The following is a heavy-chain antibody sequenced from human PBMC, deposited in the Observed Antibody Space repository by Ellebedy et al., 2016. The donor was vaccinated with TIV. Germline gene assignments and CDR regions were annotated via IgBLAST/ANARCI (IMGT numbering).Heavy chain of an antibody. V-gene: IGHV1-46*01. CDR3: ARDGSLTGAIYYFDY. Sequence: ASVKVSXKASRYTFTSYYMHWVRQAPGQGLEWMGIINPSGGSTSYAQKFQGRVTMTRDTSTSTVYMELSSLRSEDTAVYYCARDGSLTGAIYYFDYWGQGTLVTVSS. J-gene: IGHJ4*02. D-gene: IGHD1-26*01. CDR2: INPSGGST. CDR1: RYTFTSYY.